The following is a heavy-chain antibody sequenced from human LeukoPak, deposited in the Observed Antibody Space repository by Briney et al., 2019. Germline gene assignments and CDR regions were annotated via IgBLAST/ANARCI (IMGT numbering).Heavy chain of an antibody. J-gene: IGHJ4*03. CDR3: AKSDDPTDRTNYFRYFGY. D-gene: IGHD2-8*01. Sequence: GGSLRLSCAASGLTFSTYAMTWVRQAPGKGREWVSAISGGADNTYYADPVRGRFTISRDHSKNTLYLQMNSLRAEDTAVYYCAKSDDPTDRTNYFRYFGYWGQGTLVTVSS. CDR1: GLTFSTYA. V-gene: IGHV3-23*01. CDR2: ISGGADNT.